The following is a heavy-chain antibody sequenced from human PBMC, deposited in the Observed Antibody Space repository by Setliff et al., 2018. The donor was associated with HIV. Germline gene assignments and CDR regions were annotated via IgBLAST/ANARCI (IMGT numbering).Heavy chain of an antibody. J-gene: IGHJ4*02. D-gene: IGHD3-22*01. Sequence: TSETLSLTCTVSGGSISSGSYYWSWIRQPAGKGLEWIGHIYTSGSTNYNPSLKSRVTISVDTSKNQFSLKLRSVTAADTAVYWCAREDSSYHYFDSWGQGMLVTVSS. V-gene: IGHV4-61*09. CDR1: GGSISSGSYY. CDR2: IYTSGST. CDR3: AREDSSYHYFDS.